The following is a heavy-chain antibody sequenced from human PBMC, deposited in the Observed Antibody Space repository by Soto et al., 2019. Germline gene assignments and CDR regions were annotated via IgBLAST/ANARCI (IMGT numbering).Heavy chain of an antibody. J-gene: IGHJ4*02. CDR2: MSSTGGST. CDR1: GFTFSSYA. V-gene: IGHV3-23*01. D-gene: IGHD6-19*01. Sequence: EVQLLESGGGLVQPGRSLRLSCAASGFTFSSYAMNWVRQAPGKGLEWVSAMSSTGGSTYYADSVKGRFTISRDNSKNTLFLQMNRLRVEDTAVFYCAKAGFSSGWSPSYFDYWGQGTLVTVSS. CDR3: AKAGFSSGWSPSYFDY.